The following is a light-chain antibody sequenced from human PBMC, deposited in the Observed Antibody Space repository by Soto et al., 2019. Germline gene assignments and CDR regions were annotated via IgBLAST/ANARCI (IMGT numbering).Light chain of an antibody. V-gene: IGLV2-14*03. CDR3: TSWTTSTTMR. CDR1: SSDIGAYNF. CDR2: DVN. Sequence: QSALTQPASVSGSPGQSITISCTGTSSDIGAYNFVSWYQQHPGKAPKLMLYDVNIRPSGVSNRFSSSKSGNTASLTISGLQAEGEADYYCTSWTTSTTMRFGGGTKLTVL. J-gene: IGLJ2*01.